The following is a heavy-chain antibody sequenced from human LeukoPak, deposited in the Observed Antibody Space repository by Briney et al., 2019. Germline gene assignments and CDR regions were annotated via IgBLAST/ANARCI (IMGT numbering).Heavy chain of an antibody. CDR2: IWYAGSNK. J-gene: IGHJ4*02. CDR3: ARPDGRGTQGVLDY. D-gene: IGHD1-14*01. Sequence: GGSLRLSCAASGFAFSSYGMHWVRQAPGKGLEWVAVIWYAGSNKYYADSVKGRFTISRDNSKNTLYLQMNILRAEDTAVYYCARPDGRGTQGVLDYWGQGTLVTVSS. V-gene: IGHV3-33*01. CDR1: GFAFSSYG.